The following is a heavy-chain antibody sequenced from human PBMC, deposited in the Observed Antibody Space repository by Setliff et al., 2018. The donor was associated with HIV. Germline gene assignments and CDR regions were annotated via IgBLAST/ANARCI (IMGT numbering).Heavy chain of an antibody. D-gene: IGHD2-15*01. J-gene: IGHJ3*02. CDR1: GESFSGYY. CDR3: ARGLGGGFSLDAFDI. V-gene: IGHV4-34*01. CDR2: INHSGST. Sequence: SETLSLTCAVYGESFSGYYWSWIRQPPGKGLGWIGEINHSGSTNYNPSLKSRVTMSVDTSKNQFSLKLNSVTAADTAIYYCARGLGGGFSLDAFDIWGRGTMVTVSS.